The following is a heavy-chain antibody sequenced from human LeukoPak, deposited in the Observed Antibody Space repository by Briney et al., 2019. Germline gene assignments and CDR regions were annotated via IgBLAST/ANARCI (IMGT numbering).Heavy chain of an antibody. CDR1: GYTFTGYS. CDR2: INPNSGGR. Sequence: ASVKVSCKASGYTFTGYSIHWVRQAPGQGLEWMGWINPNSGGRNYAQKFQGRVTMTRDTSISTAYMELTRLRSDDTAVYYCARPSFPYYYGSGSYSDAFDIWGQGTMVTVSS. D-gene: IGHD3-10*01. V-gene: IGHV1-2*02. CDR3: ARPSFPYYYGSGSYSDAFDI. J-gene: IGHJ3*02.